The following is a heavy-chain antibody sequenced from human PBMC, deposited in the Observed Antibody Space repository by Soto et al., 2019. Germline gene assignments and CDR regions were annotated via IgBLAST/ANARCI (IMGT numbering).Heavy chain of an antibody. V-gene: IGHV3-30-3*01. CDR2: ISYDGSNK. Sequence: SCAASVFTLISYPMDWVRQGPGKGLEWVAVISYDGSNKYYADFVKGRFTISRDNSKNTLYLQMNSLGAEDTAVYYCARNVYYDILTGYYFRNYCYGMDVWGQGTTVTV. CDR3: ARNVYYDILTGYYFRNYCYGMDV. CDR1: VFTLISYP. D-gene: IGHD3-9*01. J-gene: IGHJ6*02.